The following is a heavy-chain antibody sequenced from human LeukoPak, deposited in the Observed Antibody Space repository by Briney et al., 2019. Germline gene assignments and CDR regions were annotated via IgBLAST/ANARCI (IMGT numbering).Heavy chain of an antibody. Sequence: ASVKVSCKASGYTFTSYGISWVRQAPGQGLEWMGWISAYNGNTNYAQKLQGRVTMTTDTSTSTAYMELRSQRSDDTAVYYCATSIAVAVPSGGWFDPWGQGTLVTVSS. CDR3: ATSIAVAVPSGGWFDP. D-gene: IGHD6-19*01. J-gene: IGHJ5*02. V-gene: IGHV1-18*01. CDR1: GYTFTSYG. CDR2: ISAYNGNT.